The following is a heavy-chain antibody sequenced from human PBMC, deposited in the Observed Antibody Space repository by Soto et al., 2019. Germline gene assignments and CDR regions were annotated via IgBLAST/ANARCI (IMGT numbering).Heavy chain of an antibody. CDR2: ISYSGIT. D-gene: IGHD1-26*01. V-gene: IGHV4-39*01. Sequence: SETLSLTCSVSGGSISNTSSWGWIRQPPGKGLEWIGSISYSGITFYNPSLQSRVSISVDTSKNQFSLRLSSLTAADAALYYCARHVGYFAFWGQGSLVTVSS. CDR1: GGSISNTSS. CDR3: ARHVGYFAF. J-gene: IGHJ4*02.